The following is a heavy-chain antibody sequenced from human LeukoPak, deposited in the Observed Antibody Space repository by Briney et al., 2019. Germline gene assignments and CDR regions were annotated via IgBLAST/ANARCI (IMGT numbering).Heavy chain of an antibody. CDR3: ARAWDDSSGYYPTHIDY. J-gene: IGHJ4*02. CDR2: ISTRSSYI. Sequence: GGSLRLSCAASGFTFSNYSMNWVRQAPGKGLEWVSSISTRSSYIYHADSVKGRFTISRDNAKNSLYLQMNSLRAEDTAVYYCARAWDDSSGYYPTHIDYWGQGTLVTVSS. CDR1: GFTFSNYS. V-gene: IGHV3-21*01. D-gene: IGHD3-22*01.